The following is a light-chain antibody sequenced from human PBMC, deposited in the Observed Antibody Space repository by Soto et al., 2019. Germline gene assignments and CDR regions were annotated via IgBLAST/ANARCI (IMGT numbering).Light chain of an antibody. CDR3: QQYNSYSKT. CDR1: QDIGNF. CDR2: AAS. J-gene: IGKJ1*01. Sequence: ILMTQSPSSLSAFVGDIVTITCRASQDIGNFLTWYQQKPGKVPKILIYAASTLQSGVPSRFSGSGSGTECTLTISSLQPDDFATYYCQQYNSYSKTFGQGTKVDI. V-gene: IGKV1-27*01.